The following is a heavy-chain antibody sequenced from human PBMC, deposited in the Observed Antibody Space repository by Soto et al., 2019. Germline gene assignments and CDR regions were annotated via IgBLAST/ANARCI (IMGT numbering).Heavy chain of an antibody. CDR2: INSDGSST. CDR1: GFTLSSHW. V-gene: IGHV3-74*01. D-gene: IGHD2-2*01. J-gene: IGHJ6*02. CDR3: ARGVVPAAPVVYYGMDV. Sequence: GSLRLPCAASGFTLSSHWMHWVRQAPGKGLVWVSRINSDGSSTSYADSVKGRFTISRDNAKNTLYLQMNSLRAEDTAVYYCARGVVPAAPVVYYGMDVWGQGTTVTVSS.